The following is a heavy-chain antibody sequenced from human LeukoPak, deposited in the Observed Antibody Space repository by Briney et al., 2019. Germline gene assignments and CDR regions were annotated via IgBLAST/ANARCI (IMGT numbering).Heavy chain of an antibody. CDR1: GGSISSSSYY. D-gene: IGHD1-20*01. CDR2: IYYSGST. Sequence: PSETLSLTCTVSGGSISSSSYYWGWIRQPPGKGLEWIGSIYYSGSTYYNPSLKSRVTISVDTSKNQFSLKLSSVTAADTAVYYCARVADRNPRYNWRAFDIWGQGTMVTVSS. CDR3: ARVADRNPRYNWRAFDI. J-gene: IGHJ3*02. V-gene: IGHV4-39*07.